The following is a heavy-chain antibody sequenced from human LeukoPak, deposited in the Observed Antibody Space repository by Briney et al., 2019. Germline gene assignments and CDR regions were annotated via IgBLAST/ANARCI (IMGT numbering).Heavy chain of an antibody. D-gene: IGHD1-26*01. Sequence: GGSLRLSCAASGFSFSGYGIYWVRQAPGKGLEWVAVISYDGSNKWYADSVKGRFTISRDNSKNTLYLQMNSLRAEDTALYYCARSSILGSTWAPLDYWGQGSLVTVSS. CDR3: ARSSILGSTWAPLDY. CDR2: ISYDGSNK. V-gene: IGHV3-30-3*01. J-gene: IGHJ4*02. CDR1: GFSFSGYG.